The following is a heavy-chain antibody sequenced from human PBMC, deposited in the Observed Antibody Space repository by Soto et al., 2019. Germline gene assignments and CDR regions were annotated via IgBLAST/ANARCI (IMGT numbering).Heavy chain of an antibody. D-gene: IGHD2-2*02. CDR2: ITGSGGDT. V-gene: IGHV3-23*01. J-gene: IGHJ1*01. CDR3: ANIPLALRIFAY. Sequence: GVLLRLSCGAAGGIFIDFVVRWVRLAPGKGLEWVANITGSGGDTFYADSVKGRFAISRDNSKNTLYLQMNSLRVEDTAVYYCANIPLALRIFAYLGKRTLVTVSS. CDR1: GGIFIDFV.